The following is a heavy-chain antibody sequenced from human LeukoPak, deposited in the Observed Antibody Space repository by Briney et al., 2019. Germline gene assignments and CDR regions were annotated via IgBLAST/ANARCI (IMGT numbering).Heavy chain of an antibody. V-gene: IGHV1-2*02. Sequence: ASVKVSCKAPGYTFTGYYMHWVRQAPGQGLEWMGWINPNSGGTNHAQKFQGRVTMTRDTSISTAYMELSRLRSDDTAVYYCARATPYCSSTSCYYYHYYMDVWGKGTTVTVSS. CDR2: INPNSGGT. CDR3: ARATPYCSSTSCYYYHYYMDV. J-gene: IGHJ6*03. D-gene: IGHD2-2*01. CDR1: GYTFTGYY.